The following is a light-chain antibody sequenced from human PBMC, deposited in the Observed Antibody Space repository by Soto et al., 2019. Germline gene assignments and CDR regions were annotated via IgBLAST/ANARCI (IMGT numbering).Light chain of an antibody. J-gene: IGLJ3*02. Sequence: QSVLTQPPSASGTPGQRVTISCSGSSSNIGTNSVYWFQQLPGTAPRLLIYGNDQRPSGVPDRFSGSKSGTSASLAISVLRSEDEADYFCAAWDDSLGGSWVFGGGTKLTVL. CDR3: AAWDDSLGGSWV. V-gene: IGLV1-47*01. CDR1: SSNIGTNS. CDR2: GND.